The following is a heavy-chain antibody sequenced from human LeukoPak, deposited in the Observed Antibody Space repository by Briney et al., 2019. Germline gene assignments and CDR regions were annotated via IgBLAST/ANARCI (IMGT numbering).Heavy chain of an antibody. V-gene: IGHV4-34*01. CDR3: ARPYGMRYGSGRNLLAY. D-gene: IGHD3-10*01. CDR1: GGSFSSYY. Sequence: SETLSLTCAVSGGSFSSYYWRWIRQPPGKGLEWIGEINHGGSTNYNPSLKSRVTISVDTSKNQFSLKLSSVTAADTAVYYCARPYGMRYGSGRNLLAYWGQGTLVTVSS. CDR2: INHGGST. J-gene: IGHJ4*02.